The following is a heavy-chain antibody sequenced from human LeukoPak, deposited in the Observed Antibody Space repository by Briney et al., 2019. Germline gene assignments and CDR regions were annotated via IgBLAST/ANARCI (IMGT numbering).Heavy chain of an antibody. CDR3: ASPITMIVVVTANPYDAFDI. Sequence: KSGGPLRLSCAASGFTFSDYYMSWIRQAPGKGLEWVSYISSSGSTIYYADSVKGRFTISRDNAKNSLYLQMNSLRAEDTAVYYCASPITMIVVVTANPYDAFDIWGQGTMVTVSS. CDR2: ISSSGSTI. CDR1: GFTFSDYY. V-gene: IGHV3-11*01. D-gene: IGHD3-22*01. J-gene: IGHJ3*02.